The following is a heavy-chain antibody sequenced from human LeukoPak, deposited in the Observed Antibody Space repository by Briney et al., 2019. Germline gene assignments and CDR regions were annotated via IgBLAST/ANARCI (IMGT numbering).Heavy chain of an antibody. CDR3: ASVRNSGWYHMDV. D-gene: IGHD6-19*01. J-gene: IGHJ6*03. CDR2: INPNSGGT. CDR1: GYTFTGYY. Sequence: ASVKVSCKASGYTFTGYYMHWVRQAPGQGLEWMGWINPNSGGTNYAQKFQGRVTMTRDTSISTAYMELSRLRSGDTAVYYCASVRNSGWYHMDVWGKGTTVTVSS. V-gene: IGHV1-2*02.